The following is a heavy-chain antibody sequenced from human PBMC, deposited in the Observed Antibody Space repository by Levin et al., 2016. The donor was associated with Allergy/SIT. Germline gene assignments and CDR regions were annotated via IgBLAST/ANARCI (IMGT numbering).Heavy chain of an antibody. Sequence: WIRQPPGKGLEWIGNIYYTGSTYYTPSLKSRVIISVDTSKNQFSLKLNSVTAADTAVYFCARLVFVAIPAAFRFDPWGQGTLVTVSS. CDR2: IYYTGST. V-gene: IGHV4-39*01. CDR3: ARLVFVAIPAAFRFDP. J-gene: IGHJ5*02. D-gene: IGHD2-2*01.